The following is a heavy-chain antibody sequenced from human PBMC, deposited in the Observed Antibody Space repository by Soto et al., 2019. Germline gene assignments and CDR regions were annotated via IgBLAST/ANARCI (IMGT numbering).Heavy chain of an antibody. J-gene: IGHJ5*02. V-gene: IGHV1-8*01. CDR2: MNPGSGDT. CDR1: GYSFTNND. CDR3: ARMATFGSLNWFDP. Sequence: ASVKVSCKASGYSFTNNDVSWVLQATGQGLEWMGWMNPGSGDTGYAQKFQGRVTMTRDISIATAYMELSSLRSDDTAIYYCARMATFGSLNWFDPWGRGTLVTVSS. D-gene: IGHD3-16*01.